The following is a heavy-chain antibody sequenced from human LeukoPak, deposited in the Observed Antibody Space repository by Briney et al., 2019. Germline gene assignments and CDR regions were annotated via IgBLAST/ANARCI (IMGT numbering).Heavy chain of an antibody. CDR3: ARDTAHDYYDSSGYYEVWRYFDY. CDR2: IWYDGSNK. CDR1: GFTFSSYS. V-gene: IGHV3-33*08. D-gene: IGHD3-22*01. J-gene: IGHJ4*02. Sequence: PGGSLRLSCAASGFTFSSYSMNWVRQAPGKGLEWVAVIWYDGSNKYYADSVKGRFTISRDNSKNTLYLQMNSLRAEDTAVYYCARDTAHDYYDSSGYYEVWRYFDYWGQGTLVTVSS.